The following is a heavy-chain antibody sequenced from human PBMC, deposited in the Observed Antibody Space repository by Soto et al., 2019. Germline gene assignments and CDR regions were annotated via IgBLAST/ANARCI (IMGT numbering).Heavy chain of an antibody. J-gene: IGHJ6*02. V-gene: IGHV1-18*01. D-gene: IGHD3-10*01. CDR1: GYTFSSYG. CDR2: ISAYNGNT. CDR3: ARDTLPPSADYYYYYGMDV. Sequence: ASVKVSCKASGYTFSSYGISWVRQAPGQGLEWMGWISAYNGNTNYAQKLQGRVTMTTDTSTTTAYMELRSLRSDDTAVYYCARDTLPPSADYYYYYGMDVWGQGTTVTVSS.